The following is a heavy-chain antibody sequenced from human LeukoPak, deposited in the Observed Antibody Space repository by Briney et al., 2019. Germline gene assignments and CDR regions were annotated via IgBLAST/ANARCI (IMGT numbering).Heavy chain of an antibody. CDR3: ANYGSGSSPYFDY. D-gene: IGHD3-10*01. CDR2: IIPILGIA. J-gene: IGHJ4*02. V-gene: IGHV1-69*04. CDR1: GGTFSSYA. Sequence: ASVKVSCKASGGTFSSYAISWVRQAPGQGLEWMGRIIPILGIANYARKFQGRVTITADKSTSTAYMELSSLRSEDTAVYYCANYGSGSSPYFDYWGQGTLVTVSS.